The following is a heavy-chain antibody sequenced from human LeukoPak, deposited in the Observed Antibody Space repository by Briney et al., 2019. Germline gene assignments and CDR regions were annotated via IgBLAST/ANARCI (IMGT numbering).Heavy chain of an antibody. D-gene: IGHD3-10*01. CDR1: SGSISSGGYY. CDR2: IYYSGST. Sequence: SETLSLTCTVASGSISSGGYYWSWIRQHPVKGLEWIGYIYYSGSTYYNPSLKSRVTISVDTSKNQFSLKLSSVTAADTAVYYCARDGTMNWFDPWGQGTLVTVSS. J-gene: IGHJ5*01. CDR3: ARDGTMNWFDP. V-gene: IGHV4-31*03.